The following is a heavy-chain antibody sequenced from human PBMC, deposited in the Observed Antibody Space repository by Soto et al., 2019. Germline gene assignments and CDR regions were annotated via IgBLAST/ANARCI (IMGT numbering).Heavy chain of an antibody. Sequence: ASVKVSCKASGYTFTSYYMHWVRQAPGQGLEWMGIINPSGGSTSYAQKFQGRVTMTRDTSASTAYMDLSSLRSEDTAVYYCARGGVVGASTFAFDIWGQGXGVTVSS. CDR3: ARGGVVGASTFAFDI. J-gene: IGHJ3*02. CDR2: INPSGGST. D-gene: IGHD1-26*01. V-gene: IGHV1-46*01. CDR1: GYTFTSYY.